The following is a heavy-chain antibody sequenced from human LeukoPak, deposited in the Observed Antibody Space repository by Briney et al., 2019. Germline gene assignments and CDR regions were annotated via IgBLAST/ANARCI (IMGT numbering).Heavy chain of an antibody. V-gene: IGHV4-34*01. Sequence: SETLSLTCAVYGGSFSGYYWSWIRQPPGKGLEWIGEINHSGSTNYNPSLKSRVTISVDTSKNQFSLKLSSVTAADTAVYYCAGGGHDYGDHGGWFDPWGQGTLVTVS. CDR3: AGGGHDYGDHGGWFDP. CDR2: INHSGST. CDR1: GGSFSGYY. D-gene: IGHD4-17*01. J-gene: IGHJ5*02.